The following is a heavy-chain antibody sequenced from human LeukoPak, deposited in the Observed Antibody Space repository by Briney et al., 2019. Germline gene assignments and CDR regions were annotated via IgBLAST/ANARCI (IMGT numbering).Heavy chain of an antibody. J-gene: IGHJ6*02. CDR1: GGSIGSSDYY. D-gene: IGHD6-19*01. CDR2: MFYGASA. Sequence: SETLSLTCTVSGGSIGSSDYYWGWIRQPPGKGLEWIGSMFYGASAYYNPSLNSRVTISVDTSNNQFSLKLNSLTAADTAIYYCARGFSGKQWPTKKSSDGMDVWGQGTTVTVSS. CDR3: ARGFSGKQWPTKKSSDGMDV. V-gene: IGHV4-39*07.